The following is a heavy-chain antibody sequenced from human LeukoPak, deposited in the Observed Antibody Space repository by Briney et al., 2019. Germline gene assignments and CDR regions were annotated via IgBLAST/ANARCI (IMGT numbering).Heavy chain of an antibody. J-gene: IGHJ5*02. CDR1: GYTFTSYD. Sequence: ASVKVSCKASGYTFTSYDINWVRQATGQGLEWMGWMNPNSGNTGYAQKFQGRVTMTRNTSISTAYMELSSLRSEDTAVYYCARGLVAAAGNGINWFDPRGQGTLVTVSS. CDR2: MNPNSGNT. D-gene: IGHD6-13*01. CDR3: ARGLVAAAGNGINWFDP. V-gene: IGHV1-8*01.